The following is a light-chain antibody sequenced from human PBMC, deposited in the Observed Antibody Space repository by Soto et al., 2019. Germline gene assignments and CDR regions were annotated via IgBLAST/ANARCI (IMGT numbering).Light chain of an antibody. J-gene: IGLJ3*02. CDR3: CSYAGNSGV. CDR2: EVS. Sequence: QSVLTQPASVSGSPGQSIIISCTGTSSDVGSYNFVSWYQQHPGKAPKLMIYEVSKRPSGVSNRFSGSKSGNTASLTISGLQPEDEADYYCCSYAGNSGVFGGGT. CDR1: SSDVGSYNF. V-gene: IGLV2-23*02.